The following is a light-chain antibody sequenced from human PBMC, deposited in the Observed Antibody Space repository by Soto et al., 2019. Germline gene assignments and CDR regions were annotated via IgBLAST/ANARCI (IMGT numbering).Light chain of an antibody. Sequence: EVVMTQSPATLSVSPGERATLSCRASQTVTTNLAWYQQKPGQPPRLVIYGASTRATGIPDRLSGSGSGTEFTLTISSLQSEDFAVYYCQQYNEWPLTFGGGTKVEI. CDR1: QTVTTN. CDR3: QQYNEWPLT. CDR2: GAS. J-gene: IGKJ4*01. V-gene: IGKV3-15*01.